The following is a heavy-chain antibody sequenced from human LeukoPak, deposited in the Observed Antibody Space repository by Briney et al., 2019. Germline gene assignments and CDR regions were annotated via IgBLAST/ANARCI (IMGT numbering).Heavy chain of an antibody. CDR3: ASRYYYDSSGNYPGAFDI. D-gene: IGHD3-22*01. CDR2: IYHSGST. Sequence: SETLSLTCTVSGYSISSGYYWGWIRQPPGKGLEWIGSIYHSGSTYYNPSLKSRVTISVDTSKNQFSLKLSSVTAADTAVYYCASRYYYDSSGNYPGAFDIWGQGTMVTVSS. CDR1: GYSISSGYY. J-gene: IGHJ3*02. V-gene: IGHV4-38-2*02.